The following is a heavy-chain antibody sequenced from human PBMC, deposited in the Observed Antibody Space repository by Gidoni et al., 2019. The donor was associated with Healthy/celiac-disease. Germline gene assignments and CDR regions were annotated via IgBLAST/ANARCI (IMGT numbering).Heavy chain of an antibody. Sequence: QVQLQESGPGLVKPSETLSLTCTVSGGSISSYYWSWIRQPPGKGLEWIGYIYYSGSTNYNPSLKSRVTISVETSKNQCSRKLSSGTAADTAVDYCARGGGARFLEWSTPFDPWGQGTLVTVSS. CDR1: GGSISSYY. CDR2: IYYSGST. CDR3: ARGGGARFLEWSTPFDP. J-gene: IGHJ5*02. D-gene: IGHD3-3*01. V-gene: IGHV4-59*01.